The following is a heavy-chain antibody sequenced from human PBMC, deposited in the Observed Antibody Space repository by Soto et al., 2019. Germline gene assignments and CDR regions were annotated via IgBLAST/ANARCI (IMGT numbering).Heavy chain of an antibody. D-gene: IGHD1-26*01. Sequence: WGSLRLSCEASGFTVSSADMGWVRQAPGKGLEWVAVIYTGGSTVYADSVKGRFTITTDGSKNTQYLQMNSLRVEDTAVYYCATYMGETGRSFDSWAQGTLVTVSS. CDR1: GFTVSSAD. V-gene: IGHV3-53*01. CDR2: IYTGGST. J-gene: IGHJ4*02. CDR3: ATYMGETGRSFDS.